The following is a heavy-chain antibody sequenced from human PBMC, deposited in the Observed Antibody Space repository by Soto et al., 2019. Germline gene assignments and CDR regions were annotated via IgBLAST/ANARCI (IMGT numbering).Heavy chain of an antibody. Sequence: EVQLVESGGGLVKPGGSLRLSCAASGFTFSGFSMNWVRQAPGKGLEWVSAVTSSPSSMFYADSVKGRFTISRDDAKDSLFLQMNSRRADDTAVYYCAREADFASSGYVLDYWGLGTLVTVSS. CDR3: AREADFASSGYVLDY. CDR1: GFTFSGFS. D-gene: IGHD3-22*01. V-gene: IGHV3-21*02. CDR2: VTSSPSSM. J-gene: IGHJ4*02.